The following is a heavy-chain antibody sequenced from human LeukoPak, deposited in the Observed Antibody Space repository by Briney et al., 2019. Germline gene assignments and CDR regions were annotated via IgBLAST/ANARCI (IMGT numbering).Heavy chain of an antibody. CDR1: GYTFTGYY. J-gene: IGHJ4*02. CDR2: ISAYNGNT. CDR3: ARDRERVVATMGYY. Sequence: ASVKVSCKASGYTFTGYYMHWVRQAPGQGLEWMGWISAYNGNTNYAQKLQGRVTMTTDTSTSTAYMELRSLRFDDTAVYYCARDRERVVATMGYYWGQGTLVTVSS. V-gene: IGHV1-18*04. D-gene: IGHD5-12*01.